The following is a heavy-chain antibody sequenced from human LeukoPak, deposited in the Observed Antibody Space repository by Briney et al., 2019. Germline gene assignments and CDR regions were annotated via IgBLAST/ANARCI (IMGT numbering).Heavy chain of an antibody. CDR1: GFTFSNYG. Sequence: PGRSLRLSCAASGFTFSNYGMHWVRQAPGKGLEWVAVIWYDGSNKYYADSVKGRFTISRDNSKNTLYLQMNSLRAEDTAVYYCARERWELLEGAFDIWGQGTMVTVSS. V-gene: IGHV3-33*01. CDR2: IWYDGSNK. J-gene: IGHJ3*02. D-gene: IGHD1-26*01. CDR3: ARERWELLEGAFDI.